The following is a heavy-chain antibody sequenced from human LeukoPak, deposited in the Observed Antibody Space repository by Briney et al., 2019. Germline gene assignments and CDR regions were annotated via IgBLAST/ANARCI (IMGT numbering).Heavy chain of an antibody. Sequence: GASVKVSCKASGYTFTSYGISWVRQAPGQGLEWMGWISAYNGNTNYAQKLQGRVTMTTDTSTSTAYMELRSLRSDDSAVYYCARARAAAAPSSFDYWGQGTLVTVSS. V-gene: IGHV1-18*01. J-gene: IGHJ4*02. CDR2: ISAYNGNT. CDR1: GYTFTSYG. D-gene: IGHD6-13*01. CDR3: ARARAAAAPSSFDY.